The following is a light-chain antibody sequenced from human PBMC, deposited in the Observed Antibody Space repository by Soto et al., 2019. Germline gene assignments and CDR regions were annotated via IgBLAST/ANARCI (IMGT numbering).Light chain of an antibody. Sequence: EIVMTQSPDTLSVSPGERVTLSCRDSQSVSSDLAWYQQKPGQAPRLLIYGASTRATDIAARFSGSGSGTEFTLTISSLQSEDFAVYYCHQYNNWPPYTFGQGTKLEIK. J-gene: IGKJ2*01. CDR2: GAS. V-gene: IGKV3-15*01. CDR3: HQYNNWPPYT. CDR1: QSVSSD.